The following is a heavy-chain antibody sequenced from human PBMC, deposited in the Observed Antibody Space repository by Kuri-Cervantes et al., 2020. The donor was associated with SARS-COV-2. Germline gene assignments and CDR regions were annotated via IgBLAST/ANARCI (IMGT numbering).Heavy chain of an antibody. CDR3: ARSGSGSYYNGVFDP. V-gene: IGHV4-39*01. D-gene: IGHD3-10*01. CDR2: IYYSGST. J-gene: IGHJ5*02. Sequence: GSLRLSCTVSGASISSSSYYWGWIRQPPGKGLEWTGSIYYSGSTYYNPSLKSRVTISVDTSKNQFSLKLSSVTAADTAVYYCARSGSGSYYNGVFDPWGQGTLVTVSS. CDR1: GASISSSSYY.